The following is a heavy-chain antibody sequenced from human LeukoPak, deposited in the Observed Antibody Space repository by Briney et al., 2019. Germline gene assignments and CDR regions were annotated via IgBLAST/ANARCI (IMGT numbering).Heavy chain of an antibody. CDR2: IYYSGST. CDR3: VKSIAVAGDPTPKKIDY. V-gene: IGHV4-39*01. CDR1: GGSISSSSYS. Sequence: PSETLSLTCTVSGGSISSSSYSWGWIRQPPGKGLEWIGSIYYSGSTYYNPSLKSRVTISVDTSKNQFSLKLSSVTAADTAVYYCVKSIAVAGDPTPKKIDYWGQGTLVTVSS. D-gene: IGHD6-19*01. J-gene: IGHJ4*02.